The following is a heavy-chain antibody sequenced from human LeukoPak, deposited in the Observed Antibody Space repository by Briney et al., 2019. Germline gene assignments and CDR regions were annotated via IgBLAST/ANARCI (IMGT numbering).Heavy chain of an antibody. V-gene: IGHV4-39*01. Sequence: PSETLSLTCTVSGGSISSTTYYWGWIRQPPGKGLEWIGNIYYSGSTYYNPSLKSRVTISVDTSKNQFSLKLSSVTAADTAVYYCARRGSGWYYFDYWGQGTLVTVSS. CDR3: ARRGSGWYYFDY. D-gene: IGHD6-19*01. CDR1: GGSISSTTYY. J-gene: IGHJ4*02. CDR2: IYYSGST.